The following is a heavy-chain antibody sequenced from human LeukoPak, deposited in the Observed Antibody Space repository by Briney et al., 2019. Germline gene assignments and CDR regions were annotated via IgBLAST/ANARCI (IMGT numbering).Heavy chain of an antibody. CDR1: GGSISSGGYY. V-gene: IGHV4-31*03. J-gene: IGHJ4*02. Sequence: SETLSLTCTVSGGSISSGGYYWSWIRQHPGKGLEWIGYIYYSGSTYYNPSLKSRVTISVDTPKNQFSLKLSSVTAADTAVYYCARVGDYGSGSYSTHFDYWGQGTLVTVSS. CDR2: IYYSGST. CDR3: ARVGDYGSGSYSTHFDY. D-gene: IGHD3-10*01.